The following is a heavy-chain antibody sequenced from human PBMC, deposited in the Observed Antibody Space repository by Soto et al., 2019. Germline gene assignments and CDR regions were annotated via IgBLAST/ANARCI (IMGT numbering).Heavy chain of an antibody. J-gene: IGHJ6*01. CDR2: IYPGDSDT. V-gene: IGHV5-51*01. CDR1: GYSFTSYW. D-gene: IGHD2-2*01. CDR3: ARFGQPQRKDYYGMDV. Sequence: GQSLKIPYKGAGYSFTSYWSGWLRQMPGKGLEWMGIIYPGDSDTRYSPSFQGQVTISADKSISTAYLQWSSLKASDTAMYYCARFGQPQRKDYYGMDVWGQGTTVTVSS.